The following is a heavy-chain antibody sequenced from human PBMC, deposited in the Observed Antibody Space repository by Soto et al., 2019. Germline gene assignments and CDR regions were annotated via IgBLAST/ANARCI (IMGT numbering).Heavy chain of an antibody. CDR2: INHSGST. J-gene: IGHJ6*02. D-gene: IGHD2-8*01. V-gene: IGHV4-34*01. Sequence: PSETLSLTCAVYGGSFSGYYCCWIRQAPGKGLEWIWEINHSGSTNNNPSLKRRVTISVDTSKNQFSLKLSSVTASDTAVYYCAREWYYYEYYGMDVWGQGTTVTVS. CDR3: AREWYYYEYYGMDV. CDR1: GGSFSGYY.